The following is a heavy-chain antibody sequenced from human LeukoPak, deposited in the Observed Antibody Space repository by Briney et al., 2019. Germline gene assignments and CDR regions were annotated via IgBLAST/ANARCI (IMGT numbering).Heavy chain of an antibody. CDR3: ARGRHYYDSSDYYYEGDAFDI. V-gene: IGHV1-46*01. J-gene: IGHJ3*02. CDR1: GDTFTSYY. D-gene: IGHD3-22*01. Sequence: ASVKVSCKASGDTFTSYYMHWVQQAPGQGLECMGIINPSGTSTSYAQKFQGRVTMTRDMSTSTVYMELSSLRSEDTAVYYCARGRHYYDSSDYYYEGDAFDIWGQGTMVTVSS. CDR2: INPSGTST.